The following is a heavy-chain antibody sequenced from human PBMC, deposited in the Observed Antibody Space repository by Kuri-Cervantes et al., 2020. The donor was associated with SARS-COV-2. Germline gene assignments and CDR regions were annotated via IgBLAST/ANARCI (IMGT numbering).Heavy chain of an antibody. Sequence: GSLRLSCTVSGGSISSYYWSWIRQPPGKRLEWIGYIYYSGSTNYNPSLKSRVTISVDTSKNQFSLKLISVTAADTAVYYCARTYGSGTPPSYWGQGTLVTVSS. CDR2: IYYSGST. D-gene: IGHD3-10*01. J-gene: IGHJ4*02. CDR1: GGSISSYY. CDR3: ARTYGSGTPPSY. V-gene: IGHV4-59*01.